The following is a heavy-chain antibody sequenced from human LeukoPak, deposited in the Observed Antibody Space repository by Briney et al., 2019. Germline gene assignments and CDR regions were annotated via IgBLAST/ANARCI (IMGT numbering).Heavy chain of an antibody. CDR2: IYYSGST. D-gene: IGHD3-3*01. V-gene: IGHV4-39*07. J-gene: IGHJ6*02. CDR1: GGSISSSSYY. CDR3: ARLRTDFWSGYAFYGMDV. Sequence: SETLSLTCTVSGGSISSSSYYWGWIRQPPGKGLEWIGSIYYSGSTCYNPSLKSRVTISVDTSKNQFSLKLSSVTAADTAVYYCARLRTDFWSGYAFYGMDVWGQGTTVTVSS.